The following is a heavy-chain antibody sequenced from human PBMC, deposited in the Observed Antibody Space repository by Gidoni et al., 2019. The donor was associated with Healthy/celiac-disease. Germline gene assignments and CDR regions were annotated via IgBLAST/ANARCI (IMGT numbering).Heavy chain of an antibody. D-gene: IGHD6-19*01. Sequence: QVQLVQSGAEVKKPGSSVKVSCKASGGTFSSYTISWVRQAPGQGLEWMGRIIPILGIANYAQKFQGRVTITADKSTSTAYMELSSLRSEDTAVYYCATEVWGAVAGTNAFDIWGQGTMVTVSS. V-gene: IGHV1-69*04. CDR3: ATEVWGAVAGTNAFDI. CDR2: IIPILGIA. J-gene: IGHJ3*02. CDR1: GGTFSSYT.